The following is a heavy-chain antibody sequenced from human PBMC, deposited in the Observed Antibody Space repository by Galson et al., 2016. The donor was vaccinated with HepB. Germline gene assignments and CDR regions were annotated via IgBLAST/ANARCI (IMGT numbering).Heavy chain of an antibody. CDR2: ISWNSGSI. CDR1: GLTFDTYA. D-gene: IGHD6-6*01. V-gene: IGHV3-9*01. Sequence: SLRLSCAASGLTFDTYAMHWVRQAPGKGLEWVSGISWNSGSIGYADSVKGRFTISRDNAKNSPYLQMNSLRAEDTALYYCARSARPYYYYHGMDVWGQGTTVTVSS. J-gene: IGHJ6*02. CDR3: ARSARPYYYYHGMDV.